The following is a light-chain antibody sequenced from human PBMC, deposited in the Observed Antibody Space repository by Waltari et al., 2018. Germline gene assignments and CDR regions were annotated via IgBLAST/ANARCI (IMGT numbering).Light chain of an antibody. CDR2: GNS. V-gene: IGLV1-40*01. Sequence: QSVLTQPPSVSGAPGQRVTISCTGSSSNIGAGYDVNWYQHLPGKAPKLLIYGNSSRPPGVPDRIAGSKSGNSASLAITGLQAEDEADYYCQSYDSSLGGSVFGGGTKLTVL. CDR1: SSNIGAGYD. J-gene: IGLJ2*01. CDR3: QSYDSSLGGSV.